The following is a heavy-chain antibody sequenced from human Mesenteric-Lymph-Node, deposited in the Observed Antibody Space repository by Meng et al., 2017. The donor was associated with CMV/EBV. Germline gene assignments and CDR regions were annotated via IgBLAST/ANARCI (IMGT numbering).Heavy chain of an antibody. Sequence: GGSLRLSCAASGFKFDDHTMHWVRQAPGKGLEWVSLISWDGAITDYGDSVRGRFTISRDNSKNSLYLQMDSLRTEDTAFYYCVKDICGPNTNGCYVVDSFHIWGQGTVVTVSS. CDR2: ISWDGAIT. D-gene: IGHD2-2*01. J-gene: IGHJ3*02. V-gene: IGHV3-43*01. CDR1: GFKFDDHT. CDR3: VKDICGPNTNGCYVVDSFHI.